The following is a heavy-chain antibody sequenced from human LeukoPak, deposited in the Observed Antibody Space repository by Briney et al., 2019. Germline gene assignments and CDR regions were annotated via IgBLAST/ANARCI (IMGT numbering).Heavy chain of an antibody. V-gene: IGHV1-3*01. CDR2: VNVDNGDT. CDR3: AKDRGGTGDFDF. Sequence: GASVKVSCKASGYTFSSYVTHWLRRAPGQRLEWMGWVNVDNGDTKYSQKFQGRVTIARDTSASTAYMELSSLRSEDTAIYYCAKDRGGTGDFDFWGQGTLVTVSS. J-gene: IGHJ4*02. D-gene: IGHD1-1*01. CDR1: GYTFSSYV.